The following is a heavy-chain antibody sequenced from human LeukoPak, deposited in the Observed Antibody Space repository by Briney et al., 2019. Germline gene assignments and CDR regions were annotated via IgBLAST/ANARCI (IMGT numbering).Heavy chain of an antibody. CDR1: GYSISSGYY. CDR2: IYHSGST. Sequence: SETLSLTCTVSGYSISSGYYWGWIRQPPGKGLEWIGSIYHSGSTYYNPSLKSRVTISVDTSKNQFSLKLSSVTAADTAVYYCARATEVAGTYWYFDLWGRGTLVTVSS. V-gene: IGHV4-38-2*02. J-gene: IGHJ2*01. D-gene: IGHD6-19*01. CDR3: ARATEVAGTYWYFDL.